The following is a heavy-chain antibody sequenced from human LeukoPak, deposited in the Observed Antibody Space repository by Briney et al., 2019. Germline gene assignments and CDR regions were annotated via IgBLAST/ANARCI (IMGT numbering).Heavy chain of an antibody. Sequence: PGGSLRLSCVASGFTFSTYGMHWVRQAPGQGLEWMGWINPNSGGTNYAQKFQGWVTMTRDTSISTAYMELSRLRSDDTAVYYCARVGSSSWNVPLDYWGQETLVTVSS. J-gene: IGHJ4*02. V-gene: IGHV1-2*04. CDR1: GFTFSTYG. D-gene: IGHD6-13*01. CDR3: ARVGSSSWNVPLDY. CDR2: INPNSGGT.